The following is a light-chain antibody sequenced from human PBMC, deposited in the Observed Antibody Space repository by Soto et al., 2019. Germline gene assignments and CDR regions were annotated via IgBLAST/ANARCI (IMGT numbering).Light chain of an antibody. Sequence: DIQMTQSPSPLSGSVGDRVTITCRASHTISSWLAWYQQKPGKAPKLLIYKASTLKSGVPSRFSGSGSGTEFTLTISSLQPDDFATYYCQHYNSYSEAFGQGTKVDNK. CDR2: KAS. J-gene: IGKJ1*01. CDR1: HTISSW. CDR3: QHYNSYSEA. V-gene: IGKV1-5*03.